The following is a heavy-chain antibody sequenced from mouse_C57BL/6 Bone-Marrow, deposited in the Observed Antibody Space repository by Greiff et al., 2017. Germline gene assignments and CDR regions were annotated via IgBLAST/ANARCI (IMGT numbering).Heavy chain of an antibody. CDR1: GYTFTTYP. D-gene: IGHD2-2*01. CDR3: ARGRDGYDIFAY. V-gene: IGHV1-47*01. Sequence: QVQLKESGAELVKPGASVKMSCKASGYTFTTYPIEWKKQNHGKSLEWIGNFHPYNDDTKYNEKFKGKATLTVEKSSSTVYLELSRLTSDDSAVYYCARGRDGYDIFAYWGQGTLVTVSA. J-gene: IGHJ3*01. CDR2: FHPYNDDT.